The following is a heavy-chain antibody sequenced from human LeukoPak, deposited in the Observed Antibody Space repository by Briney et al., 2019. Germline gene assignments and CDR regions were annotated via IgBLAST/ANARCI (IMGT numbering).Heavy chain of an antibody. V-gene: IGHV3-11*01. CDR1: GFTFSDYY. D-gene: IGHD6-13*01. CDR2: ISSSGTTI. J-gene: IGHJ6*02. Sequence: GGSLRLSCAASGFTFSDYYMSWIRQAPGKGLEWVSYISSSGTTIDYADSVKGRFTISRDNAKNSLYLQMNSLRAEDTAVYYCARGRSSSPIYYYGMDVWGQGTTVTVSS. CDR3: ARGRSSSPIYYYGMDV.